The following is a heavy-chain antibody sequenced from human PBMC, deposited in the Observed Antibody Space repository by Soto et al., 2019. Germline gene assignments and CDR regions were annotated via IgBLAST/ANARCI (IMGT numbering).Heavy chain of an antibody. CDR1: GYTFTSYA. J-gene: IGHJ3*02. CDR3: ARAGYCSSTSCSDAFDI. D-gene: IGHD2-2*01. Sequence: QVQLVQSGAEVKKPGASVKVSCKASGYTFTSYAMHWVRQAPGQRLEGMGWINAGNGNTKYSQKFQGRVTITRDTSASTAYMELRSLRSEDTAVYYCARAGYCSSTSCSDAFDIWGQGTMVTVSS. CDR2: INAGNGNT. V-gene: IGHV1-3*01.